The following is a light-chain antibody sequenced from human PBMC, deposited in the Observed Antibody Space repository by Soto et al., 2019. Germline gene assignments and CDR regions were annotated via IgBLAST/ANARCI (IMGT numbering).Light chain of an antibody. Sequence: QSVLTQPASVSGSPGQSITISCTGTSSEVGRHNYVSWYQQHQGKAPKLIVYEVTNRATGVSRRFSASKSGNTASLTISGLQAEDEADYYCSSYATSSILYVFGTGTKVTVL. CDR3: SSYATSSILYV. CDR2: EVT. V-gene: IGLV2-14*01. CDR1: SSEVGRHNY. J-gene: IGLJ1*01.